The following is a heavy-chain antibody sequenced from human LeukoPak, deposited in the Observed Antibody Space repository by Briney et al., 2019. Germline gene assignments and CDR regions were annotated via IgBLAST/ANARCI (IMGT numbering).Heavy chain of an antibody. V-gene: IGHV1-46*01. J-gene: IGHJ5*02. CDR2: INPSGGST. Sequence: ASVKVSCKASGYTFTSYYMHWVRRAPGQGLEWMGIINPSGGSTIYAQKFQGRVTMTRDTSTSTVYMELSSLRSEDTAVYFCARDRSPYCSSTSCYNDWFDPWGQGTLVTVSS. D-gene: IGHD2-2*02. CDR3: ARDRSPYCSSTSCYNDWFDP. CDR1: GYTFTSYY.